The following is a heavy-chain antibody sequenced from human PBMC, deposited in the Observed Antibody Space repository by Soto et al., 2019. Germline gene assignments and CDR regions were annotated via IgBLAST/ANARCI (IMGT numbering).Heavy chain of an antibody. D-gene: IGHD4-17*01. CDR2: IYHSGYT. J-gene: IGHJ6*02. V-gene: IGHV4-30-2*01. CDR1: GGSISSGGYS. Sequence: QLQLQESGSGLVKPSQTLSLTCAVPGGSISSGGYSWSWIRQPPGKGLEWIGYIYHSGYTYCNPSLKSRVTISVDRSKNQFSLKLSSVTAADTAVYYCARAHYGDYGYGMDVWGQGTTVTVSS. CDR3: ARAHYGDYGYGMDV.